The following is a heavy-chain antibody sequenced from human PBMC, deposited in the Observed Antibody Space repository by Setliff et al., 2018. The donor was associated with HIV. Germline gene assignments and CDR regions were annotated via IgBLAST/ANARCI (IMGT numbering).Heavy chain of an antibody. D-gene: IGHD2-15*01. CDR2: ISGSGGST. CDR1: GFTVSSYY. V-gene: IGHV3-23*01. CDR3: ARDGISGGAYPPYYFDY. J-gene: IGHJ4*01. Sequence: GGSLRLSWAASGFTVSSYYMAWVRQAPGKGLEWVSVISGSGGSTFYADSVKGRFTISRDNSKNTLYLQMNGLRVDDKAVYYCARDGISGGAYPPYYFDYWGHGTLVTVSS.